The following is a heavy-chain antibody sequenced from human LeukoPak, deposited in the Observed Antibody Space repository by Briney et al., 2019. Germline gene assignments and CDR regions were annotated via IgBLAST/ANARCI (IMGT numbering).Heavy chain of an antibody. V-gene: IGHV3-23*01. D-gene: IGHD6-13*01. Sequence: GGSLRLSCAASGFTFSSYAMSWVRQAPGKGLEWVSAISGSSGSTYYADSVKGRFTISRDNSKNTLYLQMNSLRAEDTAVYYCAKRSSSGYAFDIWGQGTMVTVSS. CDR1: GFTFSSYA. CDR3: AKRSSSGYAFDI. CDR2: ISGSSGST. J-gene: IGHJ3*02.